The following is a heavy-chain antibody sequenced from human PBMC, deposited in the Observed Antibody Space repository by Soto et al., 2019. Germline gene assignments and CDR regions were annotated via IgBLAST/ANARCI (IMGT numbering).Heavy chain of an antibody. D-gene: IGHD1-20*01. CDR3: SRADVYTSQGHYFDS. CDR2: VHHTGST. CDR1: GASFSGGGNS. V-gene: IGHV4-30-2*01. Sequence: TLSLTCAVSGASFSGGGNSWNWIRQPPGKGLEWIGYVHHTGSTYYTPALKSRVTISVDRSKNQFSLKLTAVTAADTAVYYCSRADVYTSQGHYFDSWGQGALVTVSS. J-gene: IGHJ4*02.